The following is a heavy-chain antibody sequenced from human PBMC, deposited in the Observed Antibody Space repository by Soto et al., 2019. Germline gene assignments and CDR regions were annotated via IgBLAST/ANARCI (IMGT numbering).Heavy chain of an antibody. J-gene: IGHJ4*02. CDR3: ARDITMIVVVIPGEGYFDY. D-gene: IGHD3-22*01. Sequence: ASVKVSCKASGYTFTSYGISWVRRAPGQGLEWMGWISAYNGNTNYAQKLQGRVTMTTDTSTSTAYMELRSLRSDDTAVYYCARDITMIVVVIPGEGYFDYWGQGTRVTVSS. CDR1: GYTFTSYG. V-gene: IGHV1-18*01. CDR2: ISAYNGNT.